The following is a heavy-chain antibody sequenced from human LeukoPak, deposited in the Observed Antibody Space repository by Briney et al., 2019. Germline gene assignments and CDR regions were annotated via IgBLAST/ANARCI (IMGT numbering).Heavy chain of an antibody. D-gene: IGHD5-24*01. CDR1: GFTFSSYA. V-gene: IGHV3-23*01. CDR3: TVQRGGDGYNTFDY. CDR2: LSGSGDDT. Sequence: GGSLRLSCAASGFTFSSYAMSWVRQAPGKGLEWVSALSGSGDDTNYADSVKGRFAISRDNSKNTLYLQMNSLRAEDTAVYYCTVQRGGDGYNTFDYWGQGTLVTVSS. J-gene: IGHJ4*02.